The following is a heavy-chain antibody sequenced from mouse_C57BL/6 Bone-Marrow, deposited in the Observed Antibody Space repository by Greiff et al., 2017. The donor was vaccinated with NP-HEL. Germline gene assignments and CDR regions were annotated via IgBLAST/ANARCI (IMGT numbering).Heavy chain of an antibody. J-gene: IGHJ3*01. D-gene: IGHD1-1*01. CDR2: IYPGSGST. CDR1: GYTFTSYW. V-gene: IGHV1-55*01. CDR3: ARGSYYGSSQAWFAY. Sequence: VQLQQPGAELVKPGASVKMSCKASGYTFTSYWITWVKQRPGQGLEWIGDIYPGSGSTNYNEKFKSKATLTVDTSSSTAYMQLSSLTSEDSAVYYCARGSYYGSSQAWFAYWGQGTLVTVSA.